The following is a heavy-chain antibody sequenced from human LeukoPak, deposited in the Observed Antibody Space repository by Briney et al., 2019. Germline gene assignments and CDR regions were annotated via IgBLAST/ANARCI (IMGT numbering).Heavy chain of an antibody. CDR2: ISWNSGGI. D-gene: IGHD3-22*01. CDR1: GFTFDDYA. CDR3: AKGGVGYYDSSGPSGFDY. V-gene: IGHV3-9*01. Sequence: AGGSLRLSCAASGFTFDDYAMHWVREAPGKGLEWVSGISWNSGGIGYADSVKGRFTISRDNAKKSLYLQMNSLRAEGTALYYCAKGGVGYYDSSGPSGFDYWGQGTLVTVSS. J-gene: IGHJ4*02.